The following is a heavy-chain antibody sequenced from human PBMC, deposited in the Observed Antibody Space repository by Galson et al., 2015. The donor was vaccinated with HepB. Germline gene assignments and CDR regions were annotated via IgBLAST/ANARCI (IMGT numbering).Heavy chain of an antibody. V-gene: IGHV3-30*03. CDR3: SRSSGWIEAGDY. CDR1: GFTFSSYG. D-gene: IGHD6-19*01. CDR2: ISYDGSNK. J-gene: IGHJ4*02. Sequence: SLRLSCAASGFTFSSYGMHWVRQAPGKGLEWVAVISYDGSNKYYADSVKGRFTISRDNSKNTLYLQMNSLRAEDTAVYYCSRSSGWIEAGDYWGQGTLVTVSS.